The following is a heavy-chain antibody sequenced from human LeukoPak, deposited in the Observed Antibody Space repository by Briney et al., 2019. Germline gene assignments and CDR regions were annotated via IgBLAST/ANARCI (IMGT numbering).Heavy chain of an antibody. CDR1: GYTLTSYD. CDR3: ARAETVWASDYDNNGYYDY. J-gene: IGHJ4*02. Sequence: GASVKVSCKASGYTLTSYDINWVRQATGQGLEWRGSINTNTGSPTYAQAFTGRFVFSLDTSVSTAFLQINSLRAEDTAVYFCARAETVWASDYDNNGYYDYWGQGTLVTVSS. D-gene: IGHD3-22*01. V-gene: IGHV7-4-1*02. CDR2: INTNTGSP.